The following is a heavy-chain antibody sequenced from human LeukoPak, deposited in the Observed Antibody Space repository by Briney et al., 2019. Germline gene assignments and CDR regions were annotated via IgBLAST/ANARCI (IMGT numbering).Heavy chain of an antibody. CDR3: TRRRYNWNAIDY. Sequence: GGSLRLSCAASGFTFSDYYMSWIRQAPGKGLEWVSYISSSGNIIYYADSVKGRFTISRDNAKNSLYLQMNSLRAEDTAVYYCTRRRYNWNAIDYWGQGTLVTVSS. CDR2: ISSSGNII. D-gene: IGHD1-20*01. CDR1: GFTFSDYY. V-gene: IGHV3-11*01. J-gene: IGHJ4*02.